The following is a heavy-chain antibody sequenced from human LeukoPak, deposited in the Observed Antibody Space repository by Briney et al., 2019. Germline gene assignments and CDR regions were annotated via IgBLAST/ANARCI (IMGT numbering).Heavy chain of an antibody. V-gene: IGHV4-34*01. CDR1: GGSFSGYY. D-gene: IGHD2-15*01. CDR2: INNSGSP. J-gene: IGHJ4*02. CDR3: ARGPRSSRFDY. Sequence: KPSETLSLTCAVDGGSFSGYYWSWLRQPPGKGLEWVGEINNSGSPNYTPSLKSRVTISVDTSNNQFSLKLSSVTAADTAVYYCARGPRSSRFDYWGQGTLVTVSS.